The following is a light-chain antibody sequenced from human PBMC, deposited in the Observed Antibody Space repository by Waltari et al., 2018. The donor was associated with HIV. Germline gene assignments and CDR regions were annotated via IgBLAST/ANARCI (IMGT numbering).Light chain of an antibody. CDR3: QKYDSAPLT. J-gene: IGKJ4*01. CDR1: QDISNS. Sequence: DIQVTQSPSSLSASVGDRVTMTCRASQDISNSLAWYQLQPGKAPKLLIYDVSQLQSGVPSLFRGSGSGTSFTLTIISLQPDDVASYFCQKYDSAPLTFGGGTKVDLK. CDR2: DVS. V-gene: IGKV1-27*01.